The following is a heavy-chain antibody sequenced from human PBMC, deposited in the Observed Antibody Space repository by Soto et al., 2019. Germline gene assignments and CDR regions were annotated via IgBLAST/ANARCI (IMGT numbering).Heavy chain of an antibody. V-gene: IGHV6-1*01. CDR3: AREGVEQLWLWGAFDI. CDR1: GDSVSSNSAA. D-gene: IGHD5-18*01. CDR2: TYYRSKWYN. Sequence: PSQTLSLTCAISGDSVSSNSAAWNWIRQSPSRGLEWLGRTYYRSKWYNDYAVSVKSRITINPDTSKNQFSLQLNSVTPEDTAVYYCAREGVEQLWLWGAFDIWGQGTMVTVSS. J-gene: IGHJ3*02.